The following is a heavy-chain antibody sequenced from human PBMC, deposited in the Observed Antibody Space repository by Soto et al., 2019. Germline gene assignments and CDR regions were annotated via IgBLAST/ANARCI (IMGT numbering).Heavy chain of an antibody. CDR3: TRDPHSSSWSNWFDP. J-gene: IGHJ5*02. V-gene: IGHV3-23*01. Sequence: GGSLRLSCAASGFTFSSYAMNWVRQAPGKGLEWVSAISGSGGSIYYADSVKGRFTISRDNSKNMLFLQMNSLRAEDTAVYYCTRDPHSSSWSNWFDPWGQGTLVTVSS. CDR1: GFTFSSYA. D-gene: IGHD6-13*01. CDR2: ISGSGGSI.